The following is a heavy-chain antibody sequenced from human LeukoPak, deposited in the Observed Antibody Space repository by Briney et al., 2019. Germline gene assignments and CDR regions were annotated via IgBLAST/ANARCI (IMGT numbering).Heavy chain of an antibody. D-gene: IGHD3-22*01. Sequence: PGVSLRLSCAASGFPFSGSAMLGVRQASGKGLEWFGRFRSKANSYATAYAASVKGRFNISRDDSKNTAYLQMNSLKTEDTAVYYCATAYYFDSSGHGNWFDPWGQGTLVTVSS. CDR2: FRSKANSYAT. CDR1: GFPFSGSA. CDR3: ATAYYFDSSGHGNWFDP. V-gene: IGHV3-73*01. J-gene: IGHJ5*02.